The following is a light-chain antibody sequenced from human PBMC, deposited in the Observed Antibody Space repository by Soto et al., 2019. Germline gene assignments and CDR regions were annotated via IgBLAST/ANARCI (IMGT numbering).Light chain of an antibody. CDR2: DVS. J-gene: IGLJ2*01. Sequence: QSALTQPASVSGSPGQSITISCTGTSSDVGGYNYVSWYQQHPGKAPKLWIYDVSNGPSGVSNRFSGSKSGNTASLTISGLQAEDEADYYCSSYTSSSTLVVFGGGTKLTVL. CDR3: SSYTSSSTLVV. V-gene: IGLV2-14*01. CDR1: SSDVGGYNY.